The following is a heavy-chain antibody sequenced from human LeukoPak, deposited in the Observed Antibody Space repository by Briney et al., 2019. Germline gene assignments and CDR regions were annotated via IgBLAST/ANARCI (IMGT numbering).Heavy chain of an antibody. Sequence: SETLSLTCAVYGGSFSGYYWSWIRQPPGKGLEWIGEINHSGSTNYNPSLKSRVTISVDTSKNQFSLKLSSVTAADTAVYYCARGGSFFCSSTSCYRGRYNWFDPWGQGTLVTVSS. J-gene: IGHJ5*02. CDR1: GGSFSGYY. D-gene: IGHD2-2*01. V-gene: IGHV4-34*01. CDR2: INHSGST. CDR3: ARGGSFFCSSTSCYRGRYNWFDP.